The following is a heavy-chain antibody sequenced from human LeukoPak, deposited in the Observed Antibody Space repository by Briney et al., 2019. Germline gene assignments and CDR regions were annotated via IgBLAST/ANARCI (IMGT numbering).Heavy chain of an antibody. CDR2: IGGSGGST. J-gene: IGHJ4*02. CDR1: GLTGNSVD. D-gene: IGHD1-7*01. Sequence: IRSCSACGLTGNSVDMSGVRKAPGKGLEWVSVIGGSGGSTYYADSVKGRFTISRDNSKNTLYLQMSSLRAEDTAVYYCAKKKRELRGFDYWGQGTLVTVSS. V-gene: IGHV3-23*01. CDR3: AKKKRELRGFDY.